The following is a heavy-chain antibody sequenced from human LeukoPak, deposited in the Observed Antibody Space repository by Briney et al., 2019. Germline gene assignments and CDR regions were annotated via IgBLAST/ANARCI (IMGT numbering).Heavy chain of an antibody. J-gene: IGHJ4*02. D-gene: IGHD3-22*01. Sequence: PGGSLTLSCAASGFTFSSYSRNWVRQAPGKGLGWVSSICSSSSYIYYTDSVKGRISTSTATTKTSLLLLMNSLRAEDTAEYYCARVPYYYDSSGSGTDYWGQGTLVTVSS. V-gene: IGHV3-21*01. CDR2: ICSSSSYI. CDR1: GFTFSSYS. CDR3: ARVPYYYDSSGSGTDY.